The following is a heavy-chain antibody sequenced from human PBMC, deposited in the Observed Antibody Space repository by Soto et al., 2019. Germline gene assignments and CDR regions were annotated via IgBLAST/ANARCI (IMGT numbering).Heavy chain of an antibody. CDR1: GGSISSGDYY. CDR3: AREDIDCSGGSCYDY. Sequence: QVQLQESGPGLVKPSQTLSLTCTVSGGSISSGDYYWSWIRQPPGKGLEWIGYIYYSGSTYYNPSLKRRVTITVDTSKNQFSLKLSSVTAADTAVYYCAREDIDCSGGSCYDYWGQGTLVTVSS. D-gene: IGHD2-15*01. V-gene: IGHV4-30-4*01. CDR2: IYYSGST. J-gene: IGHJ4*02.